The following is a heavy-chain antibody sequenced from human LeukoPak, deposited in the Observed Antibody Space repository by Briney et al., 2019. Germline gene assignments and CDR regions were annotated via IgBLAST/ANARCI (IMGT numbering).Heavy chain of an antibody. CDR2: ISYDGSNK. V-gene: IGHV3-30*04. D-gene: IGHD6-19*01. J-gene: IGHJ4*02. Sequence: GGFLRLSCAASGFTFSSYAMHWVRQAPGKGLEWVAVISYDGSNKYYADSVKGRFTISRDNSKNTLYLQMNSLRAEDTAVYYCARRGYSSGWYDLDYWGQGTLVTVSS. CDR1: GFTFSSYA. CDR3: ARRGYSSGWYDLDY.